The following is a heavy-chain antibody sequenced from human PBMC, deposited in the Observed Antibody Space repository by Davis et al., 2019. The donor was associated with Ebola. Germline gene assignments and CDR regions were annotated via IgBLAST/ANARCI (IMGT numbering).Heavy chain of an antibody. CDR1: VGSISRGGSY. D-gene: IGHD3-22*01. Sequence: PSETLSLTCTVSVGSISRGGSYWTWIRQHPGKGLEWIGYIYYSGSTYYKPSLKSRVTISLDTSKNQFSLNLYSVTAADTAVYYCARDLRYDSSGYDYYFYMDVWGKGTTVTVSS. CDR3: ARDLRYDSSGYDYYFYMDV. J-gene: IGHJ6*03. CDR2: IYYSGST. V-gene: IGHV4-31*03.